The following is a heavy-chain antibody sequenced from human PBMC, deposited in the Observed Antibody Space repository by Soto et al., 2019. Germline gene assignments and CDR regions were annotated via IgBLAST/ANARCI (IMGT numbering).Heavy chain of an antibody. D-gene: IGHD2-21*01. Sequence: GGSLRLSCAASGFTFSSYAMSWVRQAPGKGLEWVSGISLRDSDTFYADSVKGRFTISRDNSKNTLFLHMNSLRAEDTALYYCAKNRIRYYYYMEVWGKGTMVTVSS. CDR1: GFTFSSYA. CDR2: ISLRDSDT. J-gene: IGHJ6*03. CDR3: AKNRIRYYYYMEV. V-gene: IGHV3-23*01.